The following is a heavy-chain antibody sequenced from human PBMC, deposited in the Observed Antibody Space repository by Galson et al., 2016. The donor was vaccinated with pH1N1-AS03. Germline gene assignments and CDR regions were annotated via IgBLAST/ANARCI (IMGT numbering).Heavy chain of an antibody. Sequence: PALVKPTQTLTLTCTISGFSLTTSGMCVNWIRQPPGKALEWLARIDWDDDKYFSTSLRTRLTISRDTSKNQVVLKMTNMGPLDTGTYYCARGVRPYYYAMDVWGQGTRV. V-gene: IGHV2-70*11. CDR3: ARGVRPYYYAMDV. CDR1: GFSLTTSGMC. J-gene: IGHJ6*02. CDR2: IDWDDDK.